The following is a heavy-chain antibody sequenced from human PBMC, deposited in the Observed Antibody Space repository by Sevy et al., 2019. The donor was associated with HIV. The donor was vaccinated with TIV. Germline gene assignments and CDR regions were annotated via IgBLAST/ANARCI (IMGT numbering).Heavy chain of an antibody. CDR3: ARADLDSSTFFYYYGMDV. V-gene: IGHV1-8*01. D-gene: IGHD6-13*01. Sequence: ASAKVSCKTSGYTFTSYDINWVRQATGQGLEWMGWMNPDSGKRGYAQKFQGRVTMTTNTSISTAYMELRSLRSEDSAVYYCARADLDSSTFFYYYGMDVWGQGTTVTVSS. CDR2: MNPDSGKR. CDR1: GYTFTSYD. J-gene: IGHJ6*02.